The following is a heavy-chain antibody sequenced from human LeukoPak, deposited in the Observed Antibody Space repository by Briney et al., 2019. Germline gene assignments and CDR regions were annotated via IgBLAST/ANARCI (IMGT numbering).Heavy chain of an antibody. V-gene: IGHV3-23*01. J-gene: IGHJ4*02. CDR2: ISGSGGST. CDR3: ARGREGDSSGYYSLGY. Sequence: GGSLRLSCAASGFTFSSYAMSWVRQAPGKGLEWVSAISGSGGSTYYADSVKGRFTISRDNSKNTLYLQMNSLRAEDTAVYYCARGREGDSSGYYSLGYWGQGTLVTVSS. D-gene: IGHD3-22*01. CDR1: GFTFSSYA.